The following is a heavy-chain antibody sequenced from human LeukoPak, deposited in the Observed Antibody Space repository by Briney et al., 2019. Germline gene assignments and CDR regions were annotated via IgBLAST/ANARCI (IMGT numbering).Heavy chain of an antibody. Sequence: EGSLRLSCAASGFTFSSYGMHWVRQAPGKGLEWVAVIWYDGSNKYYADSVKGRFTISRDNSKNTLYLQMNSLRAEDTAVYYCARGAGIAAAGTIWGYYYYMDVWGKGTTVTVSS. CDR2: IWYDGSNK. V-gene: IGHV3-33*01. D-gene: IGHD6-13*01. CDR1: GFTFSSYG. CDR3: ARGAGIAAAGTIWGYYYYMDV. J-gene: IGHJ6*03.